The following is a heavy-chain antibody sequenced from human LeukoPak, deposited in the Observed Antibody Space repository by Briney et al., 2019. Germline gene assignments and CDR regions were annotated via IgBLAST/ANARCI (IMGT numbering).Heavy chain of an antibody. V-gene: IGHV3-23*01. CDR1: GFRFRNYA. CDR2: ISESGGTT. D-gene: IGHD3-3*01. J-gene: IGHJ4*02. CDR3: AKGRGHDFWSGLAVDY. Sequence: GGSLRLSCAASGFRFRNYAMSWVRQAPGKGLEWVSAISESGGTTYYADSVKGRFTISRDNSKNSLYLQMNSLRTEDSALYYCAKGRGHDFWSGLAVDYWGQGTLVTVSS.